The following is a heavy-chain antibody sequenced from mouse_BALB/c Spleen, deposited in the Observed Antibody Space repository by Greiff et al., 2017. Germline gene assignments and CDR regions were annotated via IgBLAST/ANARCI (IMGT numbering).Heavy chain of an antibody. CDR3: ARGRGFFDY. CDR1: GYTFTSYW. V-gene: IGHV1-87*01. Sequence: QVQLKQSGAELARPGASVKLSCKASGYTFTSYWMQWVKQRPGQGLEWIGAIYPGDGDTRYTQKFKGKATLTADKSSSTAYMQLSSLASEDSAVYYCARGRGFFDYWGQGTTLTVSS. J-gene: IGHJ2*01. CDR2: IYPGDGDT.